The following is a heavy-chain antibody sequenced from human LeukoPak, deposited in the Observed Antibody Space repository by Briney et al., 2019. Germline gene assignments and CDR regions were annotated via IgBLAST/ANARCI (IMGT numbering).Heavy chain of an antibody. CDR1: RFTFSGYA. CDR3: AKGSGSGWYGWFDP. J-gene: IGHJ5*02. V-gene: IGHV3-23*01. Sequence: GWSLRLSCAASRFTFSGYAMYWVRQAPGKGLEWVSCIDASGVNTYYADSVKGRFTISRDNSRNTLYLQMNSLRAEDTAVYYCAKGSGSGWYGWFDPWGQGTLVTVSS. D-gene: IGHD6-19*01. CDR2: IDASGVNT.